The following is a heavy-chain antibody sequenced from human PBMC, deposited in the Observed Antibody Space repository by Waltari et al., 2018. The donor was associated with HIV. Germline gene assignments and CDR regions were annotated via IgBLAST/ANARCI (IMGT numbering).Heavy chain of an antibody. CDR2: ISDDGNNK. V-gene: IGHV3-30*10. CDR3: AREALRFLERLFPTALGA. J-gene: IGHJ5*02. D-gene: IGHD3-3*01. CDR1: GFTFSSYA. Sequence: QVQLVESGGGVVQPGRSLRLSCAASGFTFSSYAMPWVRQAPGQGLEWVAVISDDGNNKYYTDSVKGRFTISRDSSKNTLYLQMNSLRDEDTAVYYCAREALRFLERLFPTALGAWGQGTLVTVSS.